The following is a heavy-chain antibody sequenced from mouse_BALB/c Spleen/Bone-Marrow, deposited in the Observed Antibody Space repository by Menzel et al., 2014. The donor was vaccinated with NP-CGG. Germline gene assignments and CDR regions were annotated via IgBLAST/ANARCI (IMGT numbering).Heavy chain of an antibody. V-gene: IGHV1S126*01. CDR1: GYSFTSYW. J-gene: IGHJ2*01. D-gene: IGHD1-2*01. CDR2: IDPSDSET. Sequence: VKLVESGPQVVRPGASVKISCKASGYSFTSYWMHWVKQRLGQGLEWIGMIDPSDSETRLNQKFKDMATLTVDKSSSTAYMQLSSPTSVDSAVYYCARVGLRLPYYFDYWGQGTTLTVSS. CDR3: ARVGLRLPYYFDY.